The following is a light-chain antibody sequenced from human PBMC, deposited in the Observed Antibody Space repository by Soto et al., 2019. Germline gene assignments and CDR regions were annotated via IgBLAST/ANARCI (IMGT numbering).Light chain of an antibody. CDR2: EVS. J-gene: IGLJ3*02. CDR3: SSYTSSSTLDWV. Sequence: QSALTQPASVSGSPGQSITISCTGTSSDVGGYNYVSWYQQHPGKAPKLMIYEVSNRPSGVSNRFSGSKSGNTASLTISGLPAEDEADYYCSSYTSSSTLDWVFGGGTKLTVL. CDR1: SSDVGGYNY. V-gene: IGLV2-14*01.